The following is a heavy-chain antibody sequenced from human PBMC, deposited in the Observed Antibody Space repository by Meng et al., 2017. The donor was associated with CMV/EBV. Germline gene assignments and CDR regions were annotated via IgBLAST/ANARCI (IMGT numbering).Heavy chain of an antibody. CDR1: GYSFTSYW. J-gene: IGHJ6*02. CDR2: IYPGDSDT. V-gene: IGHV5-51*01. Sequence: GESLKISCKGSGYSFTSYWIGWVRQMPGKGLEWMGIIYPGDSDTGYSPSFQGQVTISADKSISTAYLQWSSLKASDTAMYYCARPIAAAGNDYYGMDVWGQGTTVTVSS. CDR3: ARPIAAAGNDYYGMDV. D-gene: IGHD6-13*01.